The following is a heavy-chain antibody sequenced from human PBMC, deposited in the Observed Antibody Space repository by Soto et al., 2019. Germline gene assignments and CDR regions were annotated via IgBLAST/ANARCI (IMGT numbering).Heavy chain of an antibody. CDR2: ISYDGSNK. V-gene: IGHV3-30-3*01. J-gene: IGHJ4*02. CDR1: GFTFSSYA. CDR3: ASQRGLVGATTGYFDY. D-gene: IGHD1-26*01. Sequence: QVQLVESGGGVVQPGRSLRLSCAASGFTFSSYAMHWVRQAPGKGLEWVAVISYDGSNKYYADSVKGRFTISRDNSKNTLYLQMNSLRAEDTAVYYCASQRGLVGATTGYFDYWGQGTLVTVSS.